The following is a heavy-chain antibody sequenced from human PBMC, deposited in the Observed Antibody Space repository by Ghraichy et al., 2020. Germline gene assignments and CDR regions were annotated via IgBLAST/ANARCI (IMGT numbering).Heavy chain of an antibody. CDR3: ARAHFCTNGVCYDW. V-gene: IGHV3-21*01. J-gene: IGHJ4*02. CDR2: ISSSSSYI. CDR1: GFTFSSYS. Sequence: GSLRLSCAASGFTFSSYSMNWVRQAPGKGLEWVSSISSSSSYIYYADSVKGRFTISRDNAKNSLYLQMNSLRAEDTAVYYCARAHFCTNGVCYDWWGQGTLVTVSS. D-gene: IGHD2-8*01.